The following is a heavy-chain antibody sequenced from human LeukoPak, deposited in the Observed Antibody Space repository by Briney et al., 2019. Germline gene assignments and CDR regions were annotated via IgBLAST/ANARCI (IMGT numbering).Heavy chain of an antibody. CDR2: ISVCSGNT. J-gene: IGHJ4*02. Sequence: ASVKVSCKASGYTFTTYGITWVRQAPGQGLEWMGWISVCSGNTNYAKKLQGRVTMTTETSTRTAYMELRSLRSDDTAVYYCARDNRRIASTGTELVYWGQGTLVTVSS. CDR1: GYTFTTYG. D-gene: IGHD6-13*01. CDR3: ARDNRRIASTGTELVY. V-gene: IGHV1-18*01.